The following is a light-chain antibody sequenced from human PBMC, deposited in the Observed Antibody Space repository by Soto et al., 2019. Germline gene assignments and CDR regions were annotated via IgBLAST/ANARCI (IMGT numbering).Light chain of an antibody. J-gene: IGKJ4*01. CDR1: QRVSNNY. V-gene: IGKV3D-20*02. CDR2: DAS. CDR3: QQRSNWPLT. Sequence: EIVLTQSPATLSLSPGESATLSCGASQRVSNNYLAWYQQKPGLAPRLLIYDASSRATGIPDRFTGSGSGTDFTLTISRLEPEDFAVYYCQQRSNWPLTFGGGTKVEIK.